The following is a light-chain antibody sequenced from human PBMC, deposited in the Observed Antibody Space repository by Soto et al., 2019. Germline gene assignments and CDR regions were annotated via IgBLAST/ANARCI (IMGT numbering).Light chain of an antibody. CDR3: QQYGSSPPSST. Sequence: IVLAQSPATLSVSPGERATRSCRASQSVSSNLAWYQQKPGQAPRLLIYGASTRATGVPARFSGSGSGTDFTLTISRLEPEDFAVYYCQQYGSSPPSSTFGQGTRLEIK. CDR1: QSVSSN. V-gene: IGKV3-20*01. J-gene: IGKJ5*01. CDR2: GAS.